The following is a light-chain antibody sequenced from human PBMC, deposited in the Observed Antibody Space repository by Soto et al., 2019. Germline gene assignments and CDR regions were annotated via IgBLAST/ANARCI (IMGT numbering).Light chain of an antibody. CDR1: SSNIGGNL. Sequence: QSVLTQSPSTSGTPGQRVTISCSGSSSNIGGNLVNWYQQIPGTAPKPLIYNNNQRPSGVPDRFSGSKSGTSASLAISGLQSEDEADYYCAVWDDSLNGVLFGGGTKLTVL. CDR2: NNN. V-gene: IGLV1-44*01. CDR3: AVWDDSLNGVL. J-gene: IGLJ2*01.